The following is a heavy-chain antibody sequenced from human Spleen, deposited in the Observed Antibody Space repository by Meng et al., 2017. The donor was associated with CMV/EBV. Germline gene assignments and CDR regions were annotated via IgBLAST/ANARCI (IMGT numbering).Heavy chain of an antibody. D-gene: IGHD2-2*01. J-gene: IGHJ6*02. CDR3: ARDRGGYCNTTSCYLLGFLSGMDV. Sequence: SETLSLTCTVSGGSVSSGSYYWSWIRQPPGKGLEWIGYIYYNGYTNYNPSLKSRVTISLDTSKNQFSLKLSSVTAADTAVYYCARDRGGYCNTTSCYLLGFLSGMDVWGQGTTVTVSS. CDR1: GGSVSSGSYY. CDR2: IYYNGYT. V-gene: IGHV4-61*01.